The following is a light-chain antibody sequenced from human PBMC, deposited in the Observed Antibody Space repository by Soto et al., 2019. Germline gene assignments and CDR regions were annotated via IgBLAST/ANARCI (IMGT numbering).Light chain of an antibody. Sequence: TVLTQSPGTLSLSPGDRATLSWRASQSVTGRSLAWYKQKPGQAPRLLISDASTRASGIPDRFSGSGSGTEFTLTISGLEPEDFEVYYCQQYNIWPITFGQGTRLEIK. CDR3: QQYNIWPIT. V-gene: IGKV3-20*01. CDR1: QSVTGRS. CDR2: DAS. J-gene: IGKJ5*01.